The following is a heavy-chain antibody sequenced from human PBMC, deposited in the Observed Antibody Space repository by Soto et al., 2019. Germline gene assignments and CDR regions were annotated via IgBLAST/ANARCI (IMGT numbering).Heavy chain of an antibody. CDR3: ARDLVRVPAATREPSYYYYYGMDV. J-gene: IGHJ6*02. Sequence: GASVKVSCKASGGTFSSYAISWVRQAPGQGLEWMGGIIPIFGTANYAQKFQGRVTITADESTSTAYMELSSLRSEDTAVYYCARDLVRVPAATREPSYYYYYGMDVWGQGTTVTVSS. V-gene: IGHV1-69*13. CDR2: IIPIFGTA. CDR1: GGTFSSYA. D-gene: IGHD2-2*01.